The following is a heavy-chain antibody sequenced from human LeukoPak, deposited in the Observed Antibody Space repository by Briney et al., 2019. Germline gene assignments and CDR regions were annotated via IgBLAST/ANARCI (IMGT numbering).Heavy chain of an antibody. CDR3: AGQSRLGYSSGGSCYSQPFDP. V-gene: IGHV3-48*04. D-gene: IGHD2-15*01. J-gene: IGHJ5*02. Sequence: PGGALRLSCAASGFTFSSYGMNWVRQAPGKGLEWVSYISSSGFNIYDADSVKGRFTISRDNAKNSLYLQMNSLRAEDTAVYYCAGQSRLGYSSGGSCYSQPFDPWGQGTLVTVSS. CDR1: GFTFSSYG. CDR2: ISSSGFNI.